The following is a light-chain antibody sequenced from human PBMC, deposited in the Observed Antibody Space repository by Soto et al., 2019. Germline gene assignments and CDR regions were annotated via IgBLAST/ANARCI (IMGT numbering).Light chain of an antibody. CDR3: QQSDSLPIT. CDR2: DAS. Sequence: QMTQSPSSLSASVGDRVTITCRASQDISNYLNWYQQRPGKAPKLLIYDASNLERGVPSRFSGTRSGTHVTFAITSLQPEDVAPYYCQQSDSLPITFGQGTRLEI. CDR1: QDISNY. J-gene: IGKJ5*01. V-gene: IGKV1-33*01.